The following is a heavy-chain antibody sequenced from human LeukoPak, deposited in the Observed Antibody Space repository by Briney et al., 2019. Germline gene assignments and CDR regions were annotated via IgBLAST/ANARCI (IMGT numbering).Heavy chain of an antibody. V-gene: IGHV3-30*02. CDR1: GFTFSSDG. Sequence: PGRSLRLSCAASGFTFSSDGMHWVRQAPGKGLEWVAFIAYDGRVKYYGDPVKGRFTISRDNSKNTLYLQMISLRPEDTAVYYCVKDRSTKWSFDYWGQGTLVTVSS. D-gene: IGHD2-15*01. CDR2: IAYDGRVK. CDR3: VKDRSTKWSFDY. J-gene: IGHJ4*02.